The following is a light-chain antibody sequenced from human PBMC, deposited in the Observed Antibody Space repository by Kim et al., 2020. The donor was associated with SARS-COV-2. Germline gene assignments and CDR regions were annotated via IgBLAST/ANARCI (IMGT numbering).Light chain of an antibody. CDR1: QSVTSN. CDR2: GGS. V-gene: IGKV3-15*01. Sequence: DTVMTQSPATLSASPGERATLSCRASQSVTSNLAWYQQKPGQAPRLLVYGGSTRATGVPTRFSGSGSGTEFTLTISSLQSEDFAIYYCLQYNNWPPLTFGGGTRVEI. CDR3: LQYNNWPPLT. J-gene: IGKJ4*01.